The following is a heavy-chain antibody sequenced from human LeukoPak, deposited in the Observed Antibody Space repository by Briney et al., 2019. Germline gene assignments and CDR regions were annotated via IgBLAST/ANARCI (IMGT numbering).Heavy chain of an antibody. CDR3: AKDLQWLRLAAFDI. Sequence: GGCLRLSHASSVFTFSIYAMRCVPRAPAKGLECVSAKSGSGGSTYYADSVKGRFTISRDNYKNTLYLQMNSLRAEDTAVYYCAKDLQWLRLAAFDIWGQGPMVTVSS. CDR2: KSGSGGST. CDR1: VFTFSIYA. J-gene: IGHJ3*02. D-gene: IGHD5-12*01. V-gene: IGHV3-23*01.